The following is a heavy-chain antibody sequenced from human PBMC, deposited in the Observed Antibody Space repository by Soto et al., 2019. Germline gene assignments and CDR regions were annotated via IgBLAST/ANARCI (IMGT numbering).Heavy chain of an antibody. CDR2: IWYDGSNK. V-gene: IGHV3-33*01. J-gene: IGHJ6*02. CDR1: GFTFSSYG. CDR3: ARDHPGGSSCWYYYGMDV. Sequence: QVQLVESGGGVVQPGRSLRLSCAASGFTFSSYGMHWVRQAPGKGLEWVAVIWYDGSNKYYADTVKGRFTISRDNSKNTLYLQMSSLRDEDTAVYYCARDHPGGSSCWYYYGMDVWGQGTTVTVSS. D-gene: IGHD2-15*01.